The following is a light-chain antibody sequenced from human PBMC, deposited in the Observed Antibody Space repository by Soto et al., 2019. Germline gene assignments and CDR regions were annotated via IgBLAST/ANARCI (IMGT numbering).Light chain of an antibody. CDR2: GAS. V-gene: IGKV3-20*01. CDR1: QSVSSSY. CDR3: QQYGSSPLT. J-gene: IGKJ4*01. Sequence: EIVLTQSPGTLSLSPGERATLSCRASQSVSSSYLAWYQQKPGQAPRLLIYGASSRATGIPDRFSGSGSGTDFTLTSSRLEPEDFAVYCWQQYGSSPLTFGGGTKVEIK.